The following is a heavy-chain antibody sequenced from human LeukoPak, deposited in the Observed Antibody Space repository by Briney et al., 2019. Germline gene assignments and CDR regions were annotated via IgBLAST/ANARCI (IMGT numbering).Heavy chain of an antibody. D-gene: IGHD1-26*01. J-gene: IGHJ6*03. V-gene: IGHV3-23*01. CDR3: VKGDIGGSIYYYMDV. CDR1: GFTFSSCA. Sequence: GGSLRLSCAASGFTFSSCAMTWVRQAPGKGLEWVSAIRGSGGSTYYTDSVKGRFTISRDSSKNTLYLQMNCLRAEDTAVYYCVKGDIGGSIYYYMDVWGKGTTVTVSS. CDR2: IRGSGGST.